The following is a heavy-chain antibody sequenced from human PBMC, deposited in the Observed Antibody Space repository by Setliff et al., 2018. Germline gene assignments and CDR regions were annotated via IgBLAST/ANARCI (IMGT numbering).Heavy chain of an antibody. Sequence: KTSETLSLTCSVSGASITTYYWHWIRQPPGKGLEWIGFIDNRGITNYNPALKSRVTISTDASKNHFALTLTSMTAADTAVYYCARDPLAASGTIYYGLDVWGQGTTVTVSS. D-gene: IGHD6-13*01. CDR1: GASITTYY. CDR3: ARDPLAASGTIYYGLDV. J-gene: IGHJ6*02. CDR2: IDNRGIT. V-gene: IGHV4-59*01.